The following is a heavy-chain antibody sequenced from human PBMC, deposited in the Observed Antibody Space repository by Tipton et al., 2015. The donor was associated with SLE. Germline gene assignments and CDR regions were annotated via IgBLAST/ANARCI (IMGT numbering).Heavy chain of an antibody. V-gene: IGHV1-46*03. CDR3: ARGGSISGVDY. J-gene: IGHJ4*01. CDR2: INPSGGST. Sequence: QSGAEVKKTGASVKVSCKASGYTLTRYYVHWVRQAPGQGLEWMGLINPSGGSTSYAQKFRGRVTMTRDTSTSTADMELSSLRSDDTAVYYWARGGSISGVDYWGHGTLVTVSS. D-gene: IGHD2-2*02. CDR1: GYTLTRYY.